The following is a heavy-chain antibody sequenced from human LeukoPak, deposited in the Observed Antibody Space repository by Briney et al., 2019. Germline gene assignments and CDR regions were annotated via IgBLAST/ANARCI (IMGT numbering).Heavy chain of an antibody. CDR1: GGSISTGGYY. CDR2: ISYSGGT. Sequence: SETLSLTCTVAGGSISTGGYYWSWIRQPPGKGLEWIGYISYSGGTYYNPSLKSRVSMSVDTSKSQFFLKMSSVTAADTAIYYCASTSKYIGSGRDDSFDIWGQGTMVTVSS. J-gene: IGHJ3*02. D-gene: IGHD3-10*01. CDR3: ASTSKYIGSGRDDSFDI. V-gene: IGHV4-30-4*01.